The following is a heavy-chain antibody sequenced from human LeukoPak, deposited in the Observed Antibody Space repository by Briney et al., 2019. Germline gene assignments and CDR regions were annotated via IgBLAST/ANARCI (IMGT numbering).Heavy chain of an antibody. CDR1: GFTFSAYS. D-gene: IGHD3-22*01. CDR2: ISSSSSTI. J-gene: IGHJ6*03. V-gene: IGHV3-48*02. CDR3: ARGPATYDSSGYYPHYSYYMDV. Sequence: SEGSLRLSCAASGFTFSAYSMNWVRQAPGKGLEWVSYISSSSSTIYYADSVKGRFTISRDNAKKSLYLQLNSLRDEDTAVYYCARGPATYDSSGYYPHYSYYMDVWGKGTTVTVSS.